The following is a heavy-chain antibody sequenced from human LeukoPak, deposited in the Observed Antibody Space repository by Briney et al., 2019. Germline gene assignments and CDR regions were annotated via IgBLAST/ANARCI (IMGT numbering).Heavy chain of an antibody. CDR3: AREGGYELLLDY. Sequence: GGSLRLSCAASGFTFSSYATHWVRQAPGKGLEWVAVISYDGSNKYYADSVKGRFTISRDNSKNTLYLQMNSLRAEDTAVYYCAREGGYELLLDYWGQGTPVTVSS. D-gene: IGHD5-12*01. CDR1: GFTFSSYA. CDR2: ISYDGSNK. V-gene: IGHV3-30-3*01. J-gene: IGHJ4*02.